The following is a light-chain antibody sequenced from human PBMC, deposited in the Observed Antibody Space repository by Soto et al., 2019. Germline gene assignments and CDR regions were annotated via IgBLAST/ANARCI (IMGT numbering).Light chain of an antibody. V-gene: IGKV3-20*01. Sequence: EIVLTQSPGTLSLSPGGRATLSCRASQSVTSSYLAWYQQKPGQAPRLLIYAASSRATGIPDRFSGSGSGTDFTLTISSLQSEDFAVYCCQQYNNWPWTFGQGTKVDIK. CDR3: QQYNNWPWT. CDR1: QSVTSSY. J-gene: IGKJ1*01. CDR2: AAS.